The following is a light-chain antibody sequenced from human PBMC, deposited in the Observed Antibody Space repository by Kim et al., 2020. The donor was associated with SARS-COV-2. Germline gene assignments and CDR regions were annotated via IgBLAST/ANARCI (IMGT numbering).Light chain of an antibody. CDR1: QGIKKN. J-gene: IGKJ1*01. Sequence: AIQMTQSPSSLSASVGDSITITCRASQGIKKNVGWFQQKPGKAPKLLICAASTLQSGVSSRFSGSGSGTDFTLTISSLQPEDFVTCFCLQDYSFPPKFGQGTKVEIK. V-gene: IGKV1-6*02. CDR2: AAS. CDR3: LQDYSFPPK.